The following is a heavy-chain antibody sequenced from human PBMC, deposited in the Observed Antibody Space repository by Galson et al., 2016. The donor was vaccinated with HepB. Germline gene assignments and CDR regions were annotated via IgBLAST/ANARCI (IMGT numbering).Heavy chain of an antibody. V-gene: IGHV4-31*03. D-gene: IGHD3-10*01. CDR2: IYYNGTT. Sequence: TLSLTCTVSGDSISSGGYYWGWLRQQPGKGLEWIGFIYYNGTTYYNPSLKSRLTISVDTSKNHFSLKLSSVTAADTAIYYCALYGSGSYSDTFDYWGQGTLVTVSS. J-gene: IGHJ4*02. CDR3: ALYGSGSYSDTFDY. CDR1: GDSISSGGYY.